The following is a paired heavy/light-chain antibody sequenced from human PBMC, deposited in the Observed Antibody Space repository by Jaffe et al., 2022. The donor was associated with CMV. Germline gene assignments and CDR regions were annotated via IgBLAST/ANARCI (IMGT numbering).Light chain of an antibody. V-gene: IGLV1-47*01. J-gene: IGLJ3*02. CDR2: RTT. CDR1: TSNF. Sequence: QSVLTQPPSASGTPGQTVTISCSGSTSNFVYWFQQLPGTAPKLLIYRTTQRPSGVPDRFSGSKSGTSASLAISGLRSEDEAAYYCATWVDGLSGWVFGGGTKLTVL. CDR3: ATWVDGLSGWV.
Heavy chain of an antibody. D-gene: IGHD5-12*01. CDR2: INPKNGAT. CDR1: GFGFSDYN. Sequence: QVQLVQSGAEVKKPGASVKVSCKASGFGFSDYNIHWVRQAPGQGLQWMGWINPKNGATLYPQRFYGRVTLTRDTSINTIHMDLSRLTSDDTAVYYCARGDIVSTVAPNYYYGLDVWGQGTTVTVSS. CDR3: ARGDIVSTVAPNYYYGLDV. V-gene: IGHV1-2*02. J-gene: IGHJ6*02.